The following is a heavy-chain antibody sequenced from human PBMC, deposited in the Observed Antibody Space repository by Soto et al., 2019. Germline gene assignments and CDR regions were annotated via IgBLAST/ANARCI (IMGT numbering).Heavy chain of an antibody. CDR1: GYTFTVHW. CDR3: TRHTGYDSSLDY. J-gene: IGHJ4*02. Sequence: GESVKISCQGSGYTFTVHWISWVRQMPGKGLEWMGRIDPSDSYTDYSPTVQGHVTMSADKSINTAYLQWSSLQASDTAVYYCTRHTGYDSSLDYWGPGTLVTVSS. V-gene: IGHV5-10-1*01. CDR2: IDPSDSYT. D-gene: IGHD5-12*01.